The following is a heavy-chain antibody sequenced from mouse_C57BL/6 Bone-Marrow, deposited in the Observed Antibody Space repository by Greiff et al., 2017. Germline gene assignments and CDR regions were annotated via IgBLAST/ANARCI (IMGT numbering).Heavy chain of an antibody. V-gene: IGHV1-59*01. CDR2: IDPSDSYT. Sequence: QVQLQQPGAELVRPGTSVKLSCKASGYTFTSYWMHWVKQRPGQGLEWIGVIDPSDSYTNYNQKFKGKATLTVDTSSSTAYMQLSSLTSEDSAVYYWAIPLYYYGSMWFAYWGQGTLVTVSA. D-gene: IGHD1-1*01. J-gene: IGHJ3*01. CDR1: GYTFTSYW. CDR3: AIPLYYYGSMWFAY.